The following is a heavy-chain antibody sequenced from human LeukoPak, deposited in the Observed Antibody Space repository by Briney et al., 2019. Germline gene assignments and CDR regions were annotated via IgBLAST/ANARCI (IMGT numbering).Heavy chain of an antibody. CDR3: ARDLSETYYYDSSTDY. D-gene: IGHD3-22*01. V-gene: IGHV1-18*01. J-gene: IGHJ4*02. Sequence: GASVNVSCKASGYTFTSYGISWVRQAPGQGLEWMGWISAYNGNTNYAQKLQGRVTMTTDTSTSTAYMELRNLRSDDTAVYYCARDLSETYYYDSSTDYWGQGTLVTVSS. CDR2: ISAYNGNT. CDR1: GYTFTSYG.